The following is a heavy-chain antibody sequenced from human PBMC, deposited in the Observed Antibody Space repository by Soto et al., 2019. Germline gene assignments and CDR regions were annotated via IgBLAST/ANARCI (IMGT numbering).Heavy chain of an antibody. Sequence: QVKLVQSGAEVKKPGASVKVSCKASGYTFTSYGISWVRQAPGQGLEWMGWISAYNGNTNYAQKLQGRVTMTTDTSTSTAYMELRSLRSDDTAVYYCARDSYGSGSYYEENWFDPWGQGTLVTVSS. CDR1: GYTFTSYG. J-gene: IGHJ5*02. V-gene: IGHV1-18*04. CDR3: ARDSYGSGSYYEENWFDP. CDR2: ISAYNGNT. D-gene: IGHD3-10*01.